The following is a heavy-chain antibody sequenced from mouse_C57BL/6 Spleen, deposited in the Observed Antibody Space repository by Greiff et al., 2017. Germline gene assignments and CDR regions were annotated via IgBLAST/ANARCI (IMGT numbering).Heavy chain of an antibody. CDR2: IDPEDGET. V-gene: IGHV14-2*01. CDR1: GFNIKDYY. CDR3: AGGSYEGGFAY. D-gene: IGHD2-12*01. Sequence: VQLQQSGAELVKPGASVKLSCTASGFNIKDYYMHWVKQRTEQGLEWIGRIDPEDGETKYAPKFRGKAPITADTSSNTAYLQLSSLTSEDTVVYYCAGGSYEGGFAYWGQGTLVTVSA. J-gene: IGHJ3*01.